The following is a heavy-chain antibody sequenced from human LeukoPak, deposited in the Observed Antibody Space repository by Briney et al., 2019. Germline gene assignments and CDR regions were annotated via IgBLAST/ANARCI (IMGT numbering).Heavy chain of an antibody. D-gene: IGHD6-19*01. Sequence: GESLKISCKGSGYSFTSYWIGWVRQMPGKGLEWMGIIYPGDSDTRYSPSFQGQVSISADKSISTAYLQWSSLKASDTAMYYCARHRSFNTYSRAFDNWGQGTLVTVSP. J-gene: IGHJ4*02. CDR3: ARHRSFNTYSRAFDN. CDR1: GYSFTSYW. V-gene: IGHV5-51*01. CDR2: IYPGDSDT.